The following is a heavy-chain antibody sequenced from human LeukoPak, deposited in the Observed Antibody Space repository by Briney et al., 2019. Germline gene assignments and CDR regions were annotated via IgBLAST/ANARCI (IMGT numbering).Heavy chain of an antibody. CDR2: INPSSGST. D-gene: IGHD3-22*01. V-gene: IGHV1-46*01. CDR1: GYTFTSYY. J-gene: IGHJ4*02. CDR3: ARGFGPYYYDGTGYYNFDY. Sequence: GASVKVSCKASGYTFTSYYMHWVRQAPGQGLEWMGIINPSSGSTSYAQKFQGRVTMTRDTSTSTVYMELSSLRSEDTAVYYCARGFGPYYYDGTGYYNFDYWGQGTLVTVSS.